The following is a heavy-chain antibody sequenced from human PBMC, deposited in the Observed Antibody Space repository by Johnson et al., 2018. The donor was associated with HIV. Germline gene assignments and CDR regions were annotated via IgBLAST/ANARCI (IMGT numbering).Heavy chain of an antibody. V-gene: IGHV3-11*04. CDR2: ISSSGNTI. CDR3: AKDTGGNSGNDAFDI. D-gene: IGHD4-23*01. CDR1: GITFSDYY. Sequence: QVQLVESGGGLVKPGGSLRLSCAASGITFSDYYMSWIRQAPGKGLEWVSYISSSGNTIYYADSVMGRVTISRDNAKKSLYLQMNSLRAEDTAVYYCAKDTGGNSGNDAFDIWGQGTLVNVSS. J-gene: IGHJ3*02.